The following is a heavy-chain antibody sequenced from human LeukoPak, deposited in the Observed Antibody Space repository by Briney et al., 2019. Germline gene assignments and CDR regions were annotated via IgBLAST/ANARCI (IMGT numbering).Heavy chain of an antibody. CDR1: DDSISSYY. CDR2: IYYSGST. CDR3: AGSPPAFDI. Sequence: SETLSLTCTVSDDSISSYYWSWIRQPPGKGLEWIGYIYYSGSTNYNPSLKSRVTISVDTSKNQFSLKLSSVTAADTAVYYCAGSPPAFDIWGQGTMVTVSS. J-gene: IGHJ3*02. D-gene: IGHD1-26*01. V-gene: IGHV4-59*01.